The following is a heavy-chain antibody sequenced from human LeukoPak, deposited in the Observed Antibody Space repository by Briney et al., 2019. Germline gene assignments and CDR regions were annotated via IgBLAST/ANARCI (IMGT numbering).Heavy chain of an antibody. CDR1: GFTFSNYW. Sequence: PGGSLRLSCAASGFTFSNYWMSWVRQAPGKGLEWVANIQQDGSEIYYVDSVKGRFTISRDNAKNSLYLQMNSLRAEDAAVYYCARCRTTVTAMPGYWGQGTLVTVSS. CDR2: IQQDGSEI. J-gene: IGHJ4*02. V-gene: IGHV3-7*03. D-gene: IGHD4-17*01. CDR3: ARCRTTVTAMPGY.